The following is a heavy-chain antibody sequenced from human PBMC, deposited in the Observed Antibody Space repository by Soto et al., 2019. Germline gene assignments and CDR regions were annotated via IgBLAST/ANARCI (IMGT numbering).Heavy chain of an antibody. D-gene: IGHD2-2*01. CDR1: DGSVRNGMYY. V-gene: IGHV4-61*01. CDR2: VHISAHT. J-gene: IGHJ4*02. Sequence: QVQLRESGPGLLKPSETLSLTCSVSDGSVRNGMYYWSWVRQPPAKGLEWLGNVHISAHTIYNPCLTGRVTVTVDISKNHGSLALTPVTAADTALYYCARYCSNLDSHYLYYFHSGAEGTQVTVAS. CDR3: ARYCSNLDSHYLYYFHS.